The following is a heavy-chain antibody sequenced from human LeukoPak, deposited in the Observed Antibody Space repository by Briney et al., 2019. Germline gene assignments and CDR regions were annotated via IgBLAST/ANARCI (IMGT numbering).Heavy chain of an antibody. CDR2: ISYDGSNK. CDR1: GFTFSSYA. J-gene: IGHJ6*03. Sequence: GGSLRLSCAASGFTFSSYATHWVRQAPGKGLEWVAVISYDGSNKYYADSVKGRFTISRDNSKNTLYLQMNSLRAEDTAVYYCARDNIYYYDSSGTGYYYYYMDVWGKGTTVTVSS. D-gene: IGHD3-22*01. V-gene: IGHV3-30*01. CDR3: ARDNIYYYDSSGTGYYYYYMDV.